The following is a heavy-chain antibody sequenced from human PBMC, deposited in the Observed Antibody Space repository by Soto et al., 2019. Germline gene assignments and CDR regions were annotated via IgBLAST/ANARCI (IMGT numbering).Heavy chain of an antibody. D-gene: IGHD3-10*01. J-gene: IGHJ4*02. CDR1: GFTFRTYT. V-gene: IGHV3-21*01. CDR2: ISSSSTSI. CDR3: ARREFALDD. Sequence: GGSLRLSCAASGFTFRTYTMNWVRQAPGKGLEWVSSISSSSTSIYYADSVKGRFTVSRDNAKNSLFLQMNSLGAEDTAVYYCARREFALDDWGQGTLVTVSS.